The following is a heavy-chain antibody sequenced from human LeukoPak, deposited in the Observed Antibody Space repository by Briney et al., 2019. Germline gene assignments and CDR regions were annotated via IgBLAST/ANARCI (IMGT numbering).Heavy chain of an antibody. CDR2: IYYSGST. CDR1: GGSISSSSYY. CDR3: ARGLASGYPPIPFDY. J-gene: IGHJ4*02. V-gene: IGHV4-39*07. D-gene: IGHD3-3*01. Sequence: SETLSLTCTVSGGSISSSSYYWGLIRQPPGKGLEWIGSIYYSGSTYYNPSLKSRVTISVDTSKNQFSLNLSSVTAADTAIYYCARGLASGYPPIPFDYWGQGTQVTVSS.